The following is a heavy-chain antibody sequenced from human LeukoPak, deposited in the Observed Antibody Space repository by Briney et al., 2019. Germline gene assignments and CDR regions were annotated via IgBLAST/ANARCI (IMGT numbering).Heavy chain of an antibody. V-gene: IGHV3-21*01. D-gene: IGHD3-16*01. CDR3: ARDYGPNYFDY. CDR2: ISSSSSYI. Sequence: GGSLRLSCAASGFIFSSYSMNWVRQAPGKGLEWVSSISSSSSYIYYADSVEGRFTISRDNAKNSLYLQMNSLRAEDTAVYYCARDYGPNYFDYWGQGTRVTVSS. CDR1: GFIFSSYS. J-gene: IGHJ4*02.